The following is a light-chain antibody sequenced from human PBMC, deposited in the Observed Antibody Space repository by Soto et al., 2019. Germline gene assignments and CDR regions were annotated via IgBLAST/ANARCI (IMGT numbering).Light chain of an antibody. CDR3: ISYTDRQSYL. J-gene: IGLJ1*01. CDR1: TSDVGGYNY. Sequence: QSALTQPPSASGLPGQSVAISCTGTTSDVGGYNYVSWYQQHPGKAPKLMLYEVNKRPSGVPDRFSGSKSGNTASLTISGLQPEDEADYYCISYTDRQSYLFVTGTRSPS. V-gene: IGLV2-8*01. CDR2: EVN.